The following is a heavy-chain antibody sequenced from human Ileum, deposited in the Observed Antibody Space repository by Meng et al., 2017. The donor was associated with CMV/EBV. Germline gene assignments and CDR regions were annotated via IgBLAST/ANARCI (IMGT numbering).Heavy chain of an antibody. CDR2: LSSDGSYI. V-gene: IGHV3-30*18. J-gene: IGHJ4*02. Sequence: CADSGFTFSSFGMHWVRQAPGKGLEWVAGLSSDGSYIRYADSVRGRFTISRDNSKSTLYLQMNSLRTEDTAVYYSTKYCGGDCYRGNDWGQGTLVTVSS. CDR3: TKYCGGDCYRGND. D-gene: IGHD2-21*02. CDR1: GFTFSSFG.